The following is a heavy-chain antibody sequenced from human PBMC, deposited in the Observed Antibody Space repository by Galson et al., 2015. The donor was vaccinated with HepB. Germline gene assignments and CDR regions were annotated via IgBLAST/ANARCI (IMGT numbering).Heavy chain of an antibody. J-gene: IGHJ5*01. D-gene: IGHD6-19*01. CDR2: IKQDGSEK. V-gene: IGHV3-7*01. CDR3: ARVLGGGWYWFDP. CDR1: GFTFSNYW. Sequence: SLRLSCAASGFTFSNYWMSWVRQAPGKGLEWVANIKQDGSEKYYVDSVKGRFIISRDNAMDSLYLQMNSLRAEDTAVYYCARVLGGGWYWFDPWGQGTLVTVSS.